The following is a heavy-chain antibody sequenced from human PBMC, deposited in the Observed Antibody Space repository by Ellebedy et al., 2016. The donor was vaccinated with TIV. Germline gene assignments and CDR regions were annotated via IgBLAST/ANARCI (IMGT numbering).Heavy chain of an antibody. CDR3: AKGIYGDS. V-gene: IGHV3-30*18. Sequence: PGGSLRLSCAASGFTFSSYGMHRVRQAPGKGLEWVAVISHDGSSQYYADSVKGRFTISRDNSKNTVYLHMNSLRAEDTAVFYCAKGIYGDSWGQGTLVTVSS. J-gene: IGHJ4*02. D-gene: IGHD4-17*01. CDR1: GFTFSSYG. CDR2: ISHDGSSQ.